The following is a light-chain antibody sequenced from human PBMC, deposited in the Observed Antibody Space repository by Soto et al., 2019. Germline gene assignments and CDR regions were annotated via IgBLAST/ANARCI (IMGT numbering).Light chain of an antibody. V-gene: IGLV2-14*01. Sequence: QSVLTQPASVSGSPGQSITISCAGTSSDVGGYNYVSWYQQHPGKAPKLMIYDVSNRPSGVSNRFSGSKSGNTASLTISGLQAEDEADYYCSSYTSSSTFPFGTGTKLTVL. CDR1: SSDVGGYNY. CDR2: DVS. CDR3: SSYTSSSTFP. J-gene: IGLJ1*01.